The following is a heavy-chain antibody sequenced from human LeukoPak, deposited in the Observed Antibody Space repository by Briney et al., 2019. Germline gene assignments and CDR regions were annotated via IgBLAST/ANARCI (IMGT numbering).Heavy chain of an antibody. J-gene: IGHJ3*02. V-gene: IGHV1-46*01. CDR2: INPSGGST. CDR1: GYTFTSYY. CDR3: AKDLLGISGPQTFDI. Sequence: ASVKVSCKASGYTFTSYYMHWVRQAPGQGLEWMGIINPSGGSTSYAQKFQGRVTMTRDTSTSTVYMELSSLRSEDTAVYYCAKDLLGISGPQTFDIWGRGTMVTVSS. D-gene: IGHD3-3*02.